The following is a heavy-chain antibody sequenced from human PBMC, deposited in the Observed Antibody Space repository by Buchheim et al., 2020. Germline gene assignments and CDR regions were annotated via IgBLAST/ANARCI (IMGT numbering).Heavy chain of an antibody. CDR1: GFTFSSYW. V-gene: IGHV3-7*01. J-gene: IGHJ6*02. Sequence: VQLVESGGGLVQPGGSLRLSCAASGFTFSSYWMSWVRQAPGKGLEWVANIKQDGSEKYYVDSVKGRFTISRDNAKNSLYLQMNSLRAEDTAVYYCARDQVGLLWFGSVGYYYGMDVWGQGTT. CDR3: ARDQVGLLWFGSVGYYYGMDV. CDR2: IKQDGSEK. D-gene: IGHD3-10*01.